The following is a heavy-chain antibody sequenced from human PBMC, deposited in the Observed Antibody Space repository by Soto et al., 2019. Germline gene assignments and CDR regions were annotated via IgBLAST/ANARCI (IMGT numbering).Heavy chain of an antibody. D-gene: IGHD3-3*01. Sequence: PSVTMPVTYTVACGNISTYYWSWIRKNTGKGLEWIGEINYSGSTNYNPSLKSRVTISVDTSKNQFSLKLSSVTAADTAVYYCARGSQPSTIFGVYFDYWGQGTLVTVSS. J-gene: IGHJ4*02. V-gene: IGHV4-34*01. CDR1: CGNISTYY. CDR2: INYSGST. CDR3: ARGSQPSTIFGVYFDY.